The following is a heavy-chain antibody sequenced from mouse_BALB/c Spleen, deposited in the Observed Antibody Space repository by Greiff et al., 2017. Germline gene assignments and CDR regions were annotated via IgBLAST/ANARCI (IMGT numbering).Heavy chain of an antibody. CDR3: ARLGYGYGYFDY. CDR1: GDSITSGY. Sequence: DVMLVESGPSLVKPSQTLSLTCSVTGDSITSGYWNWIRKFPGNKLEYMGYKSYSGSTYYNPSLKSRISITRDTSKNQYYLQLNSVTTEDTATYYCARLGYGYGYFDYWGQGTTLTVSS. D-gene: IGHD1-2*01. J-gene: IGHJ2*01. CDR2: KSYSGST. V-gene: IGHV3-8*02.